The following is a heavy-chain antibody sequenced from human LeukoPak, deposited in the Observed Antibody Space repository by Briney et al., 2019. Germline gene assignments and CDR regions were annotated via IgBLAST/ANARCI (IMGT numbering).Heavy chain of an antibody. V-gene: IGHV3-30*03. CDR2: ISYDGINK. CDR3: ARDAGYYFDY. CDR1: GFTFSSYS. J-gene: IGHJ4*02. Sequence: GGSLRLSCAASGFTFSSYSMNWVRQAPGKGLEWVAVISYDGINKYFPDSVKGRFTISRDNSKNTLYLQMNSLRADDTAVYYCARDAGYYFDYWGQGTLVTVSS.